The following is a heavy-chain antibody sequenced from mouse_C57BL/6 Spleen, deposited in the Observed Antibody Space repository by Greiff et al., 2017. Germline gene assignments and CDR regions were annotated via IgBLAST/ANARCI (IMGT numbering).Heavy chain of an antibody. D-gene: IGHD1-1*01. CDR3: ARSYYYGSSGGFAY. J-gene: IGHJ3*01. CDR2: IYPSDSET. V-gene: IGHV1-61*01. Sequence: QVQLQQPGAELVRPGSSVKLSCKASGYTFTSYWMDWVKQRPGQGLEWIGNIYPSDSETHYNQKFKDKATLTVDKSSSTAYMQLSSLTSEDSAVYYCARSYYYGSSGGFAYWGQGTLVTVSA. CDR1: GYTFTSYW.